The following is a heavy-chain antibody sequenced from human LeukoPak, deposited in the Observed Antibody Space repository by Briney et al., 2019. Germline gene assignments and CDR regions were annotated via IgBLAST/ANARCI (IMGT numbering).Heavy chain of an antibody. CDR1: GDSITQYY. CDR3: ARRVVSVRTPTSDSWFDP. V-gene: IGHV4-59*08. Sequence: PSETLSLTCTISGDSITQYYWNWIRQSPGKGLEWIGYIYDIGSTWYNPSLKNRVTISADSSKNQFSLRLSFVTAADTAVYYCARRVVSVRTPTSDSWFDPWGQGILVTVSS. J-gene: IGHJ5*02. D-gene: IGHD2/OR15-2a*01. CDR2: IYDIGST.